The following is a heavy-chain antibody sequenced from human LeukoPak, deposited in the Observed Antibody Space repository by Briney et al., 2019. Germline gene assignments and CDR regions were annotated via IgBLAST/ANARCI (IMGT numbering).Heavy chain of an antibody. V-gene: IGHV3-64*04. CDR1: GFTFSTYP. D-gene: IGHD3-10*01. J-gene: IGHJ6*02. CDR3: AKTLEGSGRKGYGMDV. Sequence: PGGSLRLSCSASGFTFSTYPMHWVRQAPGKGLEYVSAMTSNGGSTYYADSVKGRFTISRDNSKNTLYLQMNSLRAEDTAVYYCAKTLEGSGRKGYGMDVWGQGTTVTVSS. CDR2: MTSNGGST.